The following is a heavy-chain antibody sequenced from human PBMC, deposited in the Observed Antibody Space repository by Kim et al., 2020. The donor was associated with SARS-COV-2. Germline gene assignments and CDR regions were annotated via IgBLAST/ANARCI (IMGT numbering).Heavy chain of an antibody. CDR3: ARVGSSWYRGSRYYYYYYGMDV. CDR2: INSDGSST. CDR1: GFTFSSYW. Sequence: GGSLRLSCAASGFTFSSYWMHWVRQAPGRGLVWVSRINSDGSSTSYADSVKGRFTISRDNAKNTLYLQMNSLRAEDTAVYYCARVGSSWYRGSRYYYYYYGMDVWGQGTTVTVSS. J-gene: IGHJ6*02. V-gene: IGHV3-74*01. D-gene: IGHD6-13*01.